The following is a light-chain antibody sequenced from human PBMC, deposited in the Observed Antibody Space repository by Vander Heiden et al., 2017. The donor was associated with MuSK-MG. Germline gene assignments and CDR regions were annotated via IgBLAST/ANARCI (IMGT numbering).Light chain of an antibody. J-gene: IGLJ1*01. Sequence: QSALTQPPSASGSPGQSVTISCTGTGSDVAGYNSVSWYQQHPGKAPKLMIYEVSKRPSGVPDRFSGSKSGNTASLTVSGLKAEDEADYYCSSYAGSNNYVFGTGTKVTVL. CDR1: GSDVAGYNS. CDR3: SSYAGSNNYV. V-gene: IGLV2-8*01. CDR2: EVS.